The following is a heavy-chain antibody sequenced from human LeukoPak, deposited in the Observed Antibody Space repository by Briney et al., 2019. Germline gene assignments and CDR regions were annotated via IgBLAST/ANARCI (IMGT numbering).Heavy chain of an antibody. CDR3: ARIHYGGNIHYYGMDV. CDR1: GGSFSGDY. D-gene: IGHD4-23*01. CDR2: INHSGST. V-gene: IGHV4-34*01. J-gene: IGHJ6*02. Sequence: PSETLSLTCAVYGGSFSGDYWSWIRQPPGKGLEWIGEINHSGSTNYSPSLKSLVTIAVDTSKNQFSLKLSSVTAADTAVYYCARIHYGGNIHYYGMDVRGQGTTVTVSS.